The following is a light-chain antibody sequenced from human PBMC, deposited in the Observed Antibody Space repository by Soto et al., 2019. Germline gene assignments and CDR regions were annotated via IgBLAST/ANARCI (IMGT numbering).Light chain of an antibody. V-gene: IGKV1-5*03. Sequence: DIQMTQSPSTLFASVGDRVTITCRASQGISSWLAWNQQKPGKAPKLLIYKASSLEGGVPSRFSGSGSGTDFTLTISSLQPDDFATYYCQQYHSYSLTFGGGTKVDIK. CDR1: QGISSW. J-gene: IGKJ4*01. CDR3: QQYHSYSLT. CDR2: KAS.